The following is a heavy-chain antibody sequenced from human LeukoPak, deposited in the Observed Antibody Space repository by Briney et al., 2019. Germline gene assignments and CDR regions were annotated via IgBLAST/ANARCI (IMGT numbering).Heavy chain of an antibody. CDR2: INWNGGST. D-gene: IGHD3-10*01. V-gene: IGHV3-20*01. J-gene: IGHJ6*02. Sequence: GGSLRLSCAASGFTFDDYGMSWVRQAPGKGLEWVSGINWNGGSTGYADSVKGRFTISRDNAKNSLYQQMNSLRAEDTASYHCARDGSGSYYLSYYGMDVWGQGTTVTVSS. CDR1: GFTFDDYG. CDR3: ARDGSGSYYLSYYGMDV.